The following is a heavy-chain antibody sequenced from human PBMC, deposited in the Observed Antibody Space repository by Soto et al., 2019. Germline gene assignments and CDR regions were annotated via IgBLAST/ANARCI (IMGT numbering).Heavy chain of an antibody. CDR2: IYYRGNT. CDR3: ARLEGLATISYYFDF. V-gene: IGHV4-39*01. D-gene: IGHD3-3*01. Sequence: QLQLQESGPGLVKPSETLSLTCSVSGDSINSDKYYWGWIRQPPGKGLEWIGSIYYRGNTYYNPSVLTRVTISLDKSTSQFSLQRNSVTAADSAVYFCARLEGLATISYYFDFWGQGAQVTVSS. CDR1: GDSINSDKYY. J-gene: IGHJ4*02.